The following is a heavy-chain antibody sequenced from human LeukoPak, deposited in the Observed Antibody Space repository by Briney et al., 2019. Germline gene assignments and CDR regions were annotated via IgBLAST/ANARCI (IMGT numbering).Heavy chain of an antibody. CDR2: IYYSGST. CDR3: ARGRRYDFEILDY. Sequence: SETLSLTCAVYGGSFSGYYWSWIRQPPGKGLEWIGYIYYSGSTNYNPSLKSRVTISVDTSKNQFSLKLSSVTAADTAVYYCARGRRYDFEILDYWGQGTLVTVSS. V-gene: IGHV4-59*01. J-gene: IGHJ4*02. CDR1: GGSFSGYY. D-gene: IGHD3-3*01.